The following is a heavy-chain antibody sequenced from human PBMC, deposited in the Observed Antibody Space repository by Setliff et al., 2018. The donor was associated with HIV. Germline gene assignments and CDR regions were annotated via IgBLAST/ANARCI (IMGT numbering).Heavy chain of an antibody. V-gene: IGHV4-34*01. CDR1: GGSFSNYY. CDR2: LSPSGTT. J-gene: IGHJ4*02. CDR3: ASFFVTTVTNQDY. D-gene: IGHD4-17*01. Sequence: SETLSLTCTVYGGSFSNYYTNWIRQPPGKGLEWIEELSPSGTTRSNPSLQSRVTISLDTSNNQFSLKLTSVTAADTAMYYCASFFVTTVTNQDYWGQGTPVTVSS.